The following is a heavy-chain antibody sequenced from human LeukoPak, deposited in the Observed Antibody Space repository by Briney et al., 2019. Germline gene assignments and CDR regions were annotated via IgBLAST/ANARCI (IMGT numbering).Heavy chain of an antibody. V-gene: IGHV3-30*02. D-gene: IGHD3-3*01. CDR1: GFTVSSNS. CDR2: IRYDGSNK. J-gene: IGHJ5*02. CDR3: ARDRRGYDFWSGYSNWFDP. Sequence: GGSLRLSCTVSGFTVSSNSMSWVRQAPGKGLEWVAFIRYDGSNKYYADSVKGRFTISRDNSKNTLYPHVNSLRPEDTAVYYCARDRRGYDFWSGYSNWFDPWGQGTLVTVSS.